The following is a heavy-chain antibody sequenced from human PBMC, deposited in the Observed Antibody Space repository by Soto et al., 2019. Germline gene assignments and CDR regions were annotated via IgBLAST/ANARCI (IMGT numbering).Heavy chain of an antibody. CDR1: GGTLSIYA. CDR3: AIAGLSVVTADIPFLNYYGMDV. V-gene: IGHV1-69*13. CDR2: IIPIFGTA. Sequence: ASVKVSCTASGGTLSIYAIIWVRQATGQGLEWMGGIIPIFGTANYAQKFQGRVTITADESTSTAYMELSSLRSEDTAVYYCAIAGLSVVTADIPFLNYYGMDVWGQGTTVTVSS. J-gene: IGHJ6*02. D-gene: IGHD2-2*01.